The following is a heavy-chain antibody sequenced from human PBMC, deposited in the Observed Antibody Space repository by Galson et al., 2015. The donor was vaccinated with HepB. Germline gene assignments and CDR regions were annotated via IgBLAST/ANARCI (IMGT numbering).Heavy chain of an antibody. Sequence: SLRLSCAASEFTVNSNYMAWVRQAPGMGLEWVSVIFSGGTTHYADSVKGRFALSGDISKNTLYLQMNSLRAEDTAVYYCARLEVGAFRSGSQSFDCWGQGTLVTVSS. CDR1: EFTVNSNY. CDR2: IFSGGTT. V-gene: IGHV3-66*01. CDR3: ARLEVGAFRSGSQSFDC. J-gene: IGHJ4*02. D-gene: IGHD3-3*01.